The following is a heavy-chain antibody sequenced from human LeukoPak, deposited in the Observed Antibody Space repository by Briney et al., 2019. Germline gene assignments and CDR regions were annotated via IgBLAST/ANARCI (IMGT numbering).Heavy chain of an antibody. Sequence: GGSLTLSCAASGFTFSSYAMSCVRQAPGEGLEWVSALSGSGGSTYYADSVKGRFTISRDNSKNSLYLQMNSLRAEDTAVYYCARVVQPVYYYYYGMDVWGQGTTVTVSS. CDR2: LSGSGGST. CDR1: GFTFSSYA. CDR3: ARVVQPVYYYYYGMDV. V-gene: IGHV3-23*01. J-gene: IGHJ6*02. D-gene: IGHD5-18*01.